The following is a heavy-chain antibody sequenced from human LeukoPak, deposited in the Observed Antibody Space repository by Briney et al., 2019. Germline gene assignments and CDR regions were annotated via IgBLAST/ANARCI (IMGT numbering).Heavy chain of an antibody. CDR3: ARPYGSGGRSRWFDP. J-gene: IGHJ5*02. V-gene: IGHV1-2*02. Sequence: ASVKVSCKASGYTFTGYYMHWVRQAPGQGLEWIGWINPNSGGTNYAQKFQGRVTMTRDTSISTAYMELSRLRSDDTAVYYCARPYGSGGRSRWFDPWGQGTLVTVSS. CDR1: GYTFTGYY. CDR2: INPNSGGT. D-gene: IGHD3-10*01.